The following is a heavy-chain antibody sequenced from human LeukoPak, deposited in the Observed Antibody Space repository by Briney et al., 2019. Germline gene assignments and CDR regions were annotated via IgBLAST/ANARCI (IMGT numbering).Heavy chain of an antibody. CDR1: GFTFSSIA. D-gene: IGHD5-18*01. CDR2: ISISGSNT. CDR3: AKAKTQAMVLPGNY. Sequence: GGSLRLSCAASGFTFSSIAMGWVRQAPGKGLEWVSAISISGSNTYYADSVKGRFTISRDNSKNTLYLQMNSLRAEDTAVYYCAKAKTQAMVLPGNYWGQGTLVTVSS. V-gene: IGHV3-23*01. J-gene: IGHJ4*02.